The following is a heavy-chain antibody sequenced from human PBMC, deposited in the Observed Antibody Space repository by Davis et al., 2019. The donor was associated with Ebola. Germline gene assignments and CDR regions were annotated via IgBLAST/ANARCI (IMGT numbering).Heavy chain of an antibody. J-gene: IGHJ4*02. CDR3: VRIAVWSGYYTMDY. CDR1: GFTFSDHY. D-gene: IGHD3-3*01. CDR2: IRNSYTT. V-gene: IGHV3-72*01. Sequence: PGGSLRLSCVVSGFTFSDHYMDWVRRAPGKGLEWVGRIRNSYTTEYAASVRGRFTISRDDSKKSLYLQMNSLRTEDTAVYYCVRIAVWSGYYTMDYWGQGTLVTVSS.